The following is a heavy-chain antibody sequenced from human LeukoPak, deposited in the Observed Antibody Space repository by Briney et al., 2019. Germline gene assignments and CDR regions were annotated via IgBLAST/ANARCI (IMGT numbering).Heavy chain of an antibody. CDR1: GFTFSSYG. J-gene: IGHJ4*02. V-gene: IGHV3-33*08. CDR2: IWYDGSNK. D-gene: IGHD3-22*01. CDR3: ARDTYYDSSGYYLN. Sequence: GGSLRLSCVASGFTFSSYGMHWVRQAPGKGLEWVAVIWYDGSNKYYADSVKGRFTISRDNSKNTLYLQMNSLRAEDTAVYYCARDTYYDSSGYYLNWGQGTLVTVSS.